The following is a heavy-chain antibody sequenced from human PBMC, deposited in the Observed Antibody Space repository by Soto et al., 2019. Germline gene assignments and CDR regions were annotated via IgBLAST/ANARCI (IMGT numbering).Heavy chain of an antibody. J-gene: IGHJ3*02. Sequence: PGESLKISCKGSGYIFTRSWIGWVRQMPGKGLEWMGIIYPGDSDTRYSPSFQGQVTISADKSISTAYLQWSSLKASDTAMYYCARMTYGDRHAFDIWGQGTMVTVSS. D-gene: IGHD4-17*01. CDR2: IYPGDSDT. CDR1: GYIFTRSW. V-gene: IGHV5-51*01. CDR3: ARMTYGDRHAFDI.